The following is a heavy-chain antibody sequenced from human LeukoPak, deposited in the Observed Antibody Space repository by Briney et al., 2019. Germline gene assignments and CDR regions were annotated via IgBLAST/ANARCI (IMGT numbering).Heavy chain of an antibody. CDR3: AKDRSSGWYYFDY. CDR1: GFTFSSYA. D-gene: IGHD6-19*01. Sequence: GGSLRLSCAASGFTFSSYAMSWVRQAPGKGLEWVSAISGSGGSTYYADSVKGRFTISRDNSRNTLYLQMNSLRAEDTAVYYCAKDRSSGWYYFDYWGQGTLVTVSS. J-gene: IGHJ4*02. CDR2: ISGSGGST. V-gene: IGHV3-23*01.